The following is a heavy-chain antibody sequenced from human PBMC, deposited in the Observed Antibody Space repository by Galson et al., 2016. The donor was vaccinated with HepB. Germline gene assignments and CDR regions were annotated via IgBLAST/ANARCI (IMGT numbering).Heavy chain of an antibody. CDR3: AVRYSSIWYFQH. V-gene: IGHV3-23*01. CDR1: VLTLTNPA. D-gene: IGHD6-13*01. CDR2: MSDSGGST. J-gene: IGHJ1*01. Sequence: LRLCCAAFVLTLTNPAMSSVGQAPGKGLEWVSAMSDSGGSTYYADSVKGRFTISRDNSKNTLYLQMNSLGAEDTAIYYCAVRYSSIWYFQHWGRGTLVSVSS.